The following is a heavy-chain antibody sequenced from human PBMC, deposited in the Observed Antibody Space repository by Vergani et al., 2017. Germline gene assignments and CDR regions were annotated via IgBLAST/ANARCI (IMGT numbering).Heavy chain of an antibody. D-gene: IGHD3-3*01. CDR1: GFSLSTSGMR. J-gene: IGHJ4*02. Sequence: QVTLKESGPALVKPTHTLTLTCTFSGFSLSTSGMRVSWIRQPPGKALGWLARIDWDDDKFYSTSLKTRLTISKDTSKNQVVLTMTNMDPVDTATYYGARIRANFWSGWNSFDYWGQGTLVTVSS. V-gene: IGHV2-70*04. CDR3: ARIRANFWSGWNSFDY. CDR2: IDWDDDK.